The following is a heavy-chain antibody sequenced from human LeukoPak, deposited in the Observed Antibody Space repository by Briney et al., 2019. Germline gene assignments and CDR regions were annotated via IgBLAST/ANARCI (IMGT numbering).Heavy chain of an antibody. CDR2: ISYDGSNK. V-gene: IGHV3-30-3*01. J-gene: IGHJ4*02. CDR3: VSFYETY. D-gene: IGHD2-2*01. Sequence: PGKSLRLSCAASGFTFSGYPIHWVRQAPGKGLEWVAVISYDGSNKYYADSVKGRFTISRDNSKNTQYLQMNSLRAEDTAVYYCVSFYETYWGRGTLVTVSS. CDR1: GFTFSGYP.